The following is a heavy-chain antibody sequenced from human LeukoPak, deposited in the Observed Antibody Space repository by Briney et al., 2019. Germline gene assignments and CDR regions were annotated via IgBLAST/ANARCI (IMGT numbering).Heavy chain of an antibody. CDR1: GYTFTRYH. CDR2: INPSGGST. V-gene: IGHV1-46*01. Sequence: ASVKVSCKAFGYTFTRYHIHWVRQAPGQGLEWMGIINPSGGSTSYAQKFQGRVTMTRDTSKNQFSLKLSSVTAADTAVYYCARHNRFGEFAALKNWGQGTLVTVSS. J-gene: IGHJ4*02. CDR3: ARHNRFGEFAALKN. D-gene: IGHD3-10*01.